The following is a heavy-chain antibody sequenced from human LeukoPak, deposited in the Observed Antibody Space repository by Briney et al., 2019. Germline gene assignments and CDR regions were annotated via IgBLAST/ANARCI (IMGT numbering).Heavy chain of an antibody. CDR3: ARVGYGDYFDY. Sequence: GGSLRLSCAASGFAFSSYWMSWVRQAPGKGLERVANIKQDGSEKYYVDSVKGRFTISRDNAKNSLYLQMNSLRAEDTAVYYCARVGYGDYFDYWGQGTLVTVSS. V-gene: IGHV3-7*01. CDR2: IKQDGSEK. CDR1: GFAFSSYW. J-gene: IGHJ4*02. D-gene: IGHD4-17*01.